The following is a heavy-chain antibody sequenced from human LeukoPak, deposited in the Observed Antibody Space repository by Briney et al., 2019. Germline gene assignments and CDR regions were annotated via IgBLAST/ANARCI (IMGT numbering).Heavy chain of an antibody. CDR1: GGTFSSYG. CDR3: ARGTSGYSGYDLLDV. Sequence: ASVKVSCKASGGTFSSYGISWVRQAPGQGLEWMGGIIPIFGTANYAQKFQGRVTITTDESTSTAYMELSSLRSEDTAVYYCARGTSGYSGYDLLDVWGKGTTVTVSS. CDR2: IIPIFGTA. J-gene: IGHJ6*04. V-gene: IGHV1-69*05. D-gene: IGHD5-12*01.